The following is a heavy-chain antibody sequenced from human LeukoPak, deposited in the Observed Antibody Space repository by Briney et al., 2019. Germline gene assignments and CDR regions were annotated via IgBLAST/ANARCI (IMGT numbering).Heavy chain of an antibody. V-gene: IGHV1-69*05. Sequence: SVKVSCKASGGTFSSYAISWVRQAPGQGLEWMGGIIPIFGTANYAQKFQGRVTITTDESTSTAYMELSSLRSEDTAVHYCARTVVVVPAAIEYYYMDVWGKGTTVTVSS. CDR2: IIPIFGTA. J-gene: IGHJ6*03. CDR3: ARTVVVVPAAIEYYYMDV. D-gene: IGHD2-2*02. CDR1: GGTFSSYA.